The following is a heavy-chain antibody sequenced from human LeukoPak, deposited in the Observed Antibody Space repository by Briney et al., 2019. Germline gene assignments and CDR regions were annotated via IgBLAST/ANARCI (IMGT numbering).Heavy chain of an antibody. J-gene: IGHJ4*02. CDR3: ARLGVAGYFDY. V-gene: IGHV3-21*01. D-gene: IGHD3-3*01. CDR1: GFTFSSYS. CDR2: ISSSSSYI. Sequence: GGSLRLSCAASGFTFSSYSMNWVRQAPGKGLEWVSSISSSSSYIYYADSVKSRFTISRDNAKNSLYLQMNSLRAEDTAVYYCARLGVAGYFDYWGQGTLVTVSS.